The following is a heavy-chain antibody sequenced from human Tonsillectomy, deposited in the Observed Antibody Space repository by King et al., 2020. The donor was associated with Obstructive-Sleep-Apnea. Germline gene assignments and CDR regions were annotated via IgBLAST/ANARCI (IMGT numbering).Heavy chain of an antibody. D-gene: IGHD3-10*01. Sequence: VQLVESGGGLVKPGGSLRLSCAASGFTFSRYVMNWVRQAPGKGLEWVSSISSSSYIYYADSMKGRFTISRDNAKNSLYLQMSSLRAEDTAVYYCARGGEHYYTSGSYQWYFDLWGRGTLVTVSS. CDR3: ARGGEHYYTSGSYQWYFDL. J-gene: IGHJ2*01. V-gene: IGHV3-21*01. CDR2: ISSSSYI. CDR1: GFTFSRYV.